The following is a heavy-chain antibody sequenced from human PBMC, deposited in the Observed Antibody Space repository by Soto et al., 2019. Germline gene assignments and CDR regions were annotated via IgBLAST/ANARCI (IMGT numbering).Heavy chain of an antibody. CDR3: ASEQGYGTNGVGFTGVLDI. D-gene: IGHD2-8*01. CDR1: GYTFTSYD. Sequence: AGASVKVSCKASGYTFTSYDINWVRQATGQGLEWMGWMNPNRGNTGYAQKFKGRVTMTRNTSISTAYMGLSSLRSEDTAVYYCASEQGYGTNGVGFTGVLDIWGQGTMVTVSP. CDR2: MNPNRGNT. V-gene: IGHV1-8*01. J-gene: IGHJ3*02.